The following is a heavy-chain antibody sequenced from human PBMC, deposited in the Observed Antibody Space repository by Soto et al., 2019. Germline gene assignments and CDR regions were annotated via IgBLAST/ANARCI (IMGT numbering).Heavy chain of an antibody. V-gene: IGHV4-59*01. J-gene: IGHJ4*02. D-gene: IGHD5-12*01. CDR2: IYYSGTT. Sequence: ETLSLTCTVSGDSISTYYWSWIRQPPGEGLEYIGYIYYSGTTNYSPSLRSRVTISVDTSKKQFSLKLSSVTPADTAVYYCARGVRLGYGQPPLFDYWGQGTLVTVSS. CDR3: ARGVRLGYGQPPLFDY. CDR1: GDSISTYY.